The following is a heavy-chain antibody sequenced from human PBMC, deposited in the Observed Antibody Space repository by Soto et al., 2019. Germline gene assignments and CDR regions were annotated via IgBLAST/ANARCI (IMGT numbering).Heavy chain of an antibody. CDR3: AKDRGKGYGSGGSCYTGVVVAFDY. CDR1: GFTFSSYA. CDR2: ISGSGAST. D-gene: IGHD2-15*01. Sequence: GGSLRLSCAASGFTFSSYAMSWVRQAPGKGLEWVSAISGSGASTYYADSVKGRFTISRDNSKNTLYLQMNSLRAEDTAVYYCAKDRGKGYGSGGSCYTGVVVAFDYWGQGTLVTVSS. J-gene: IGHJ4*02. V-gene: IGHV3-23*01.